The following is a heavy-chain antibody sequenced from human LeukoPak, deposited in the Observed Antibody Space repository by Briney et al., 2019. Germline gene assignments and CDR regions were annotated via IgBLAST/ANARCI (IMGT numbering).Heavy chain of an antibody. CDR2: IYYSGST. Sequence: PSEPLSLTCTVSGGSISSYYWSWIRQPPGKGLEWIGYIYYSGSTNYNPSLKSRVTISVDTSKNQFSLKLSSVTAADTAVYYCAGSYGDYVAWFDPWGQGTLVTVSS. CDR1: GGSISSYY. CDR3: AGSYGDYVAWFDP. J-gene: IGHJ5*02. V-gene: IGHV4-59*08. D-gene: IGHD4-17*01.